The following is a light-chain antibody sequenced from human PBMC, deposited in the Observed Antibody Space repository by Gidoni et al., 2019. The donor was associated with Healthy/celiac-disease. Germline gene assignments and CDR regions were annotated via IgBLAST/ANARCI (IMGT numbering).Light chain of an antibody. Sequence: DIQMTQSPSTLSASVGDRVTITCRASQSISSWLAWYQQKPGKAPKPLIYKAFSLESGVPSRFSGSGSGTEFTLTISSLQPDDFATYYCQQYNSYSTFGQGTKLEIK. CDR1: QSISSW. J-gene: IGKJ2*01. CDR3: QQYNSYST. V-gene: IGKV1-5*03. CDR2: KAF.